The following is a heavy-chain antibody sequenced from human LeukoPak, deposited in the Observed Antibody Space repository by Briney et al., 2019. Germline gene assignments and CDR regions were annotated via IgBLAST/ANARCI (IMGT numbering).Heavy chain of an antibody. CDR2: IYYSGST. Sequence: SETLSLTCTVSGGSVSSYYWSWIRQPPGKGLEWIGYIYYSGSTNYNPSLKSRVTISVDTSKNRFSLKLSSVTAADTAVYYCARYCSGGSCSGDDAFDIWGQGTMVTVSS. CDR1: GGSVSSYY. D-gene: IGHD2-15*01. V-gene: IGHV4-59*02. J-gene: IGHJ3*02. CDR3: ARYCSGGSCSGDDAFDI.